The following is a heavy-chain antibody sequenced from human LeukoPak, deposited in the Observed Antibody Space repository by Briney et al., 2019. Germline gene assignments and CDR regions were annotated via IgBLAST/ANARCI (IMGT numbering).Heavy chain of an antibody. CDR3: ARGERITMVRGVIRAPKPVTPDYYYGMDV. CDR2: ISGSGGST. CDR1: GFTFSSYA. J-gene: IGHJ6*02. V-gene: IGHV3-23*01. D-gene: IGHD3-10*01. Sequence: GGSLRLSCAASGFTFSSYAMSWVRQAPGKGLEWVSAISGSGGSTYYADSVKGRFTISRDNSKKTLYLQMNSLRAEDTAVYYCARGERITMVRGVIRAPKPVTPDYYYGMDVWGQGTTVTVSS.